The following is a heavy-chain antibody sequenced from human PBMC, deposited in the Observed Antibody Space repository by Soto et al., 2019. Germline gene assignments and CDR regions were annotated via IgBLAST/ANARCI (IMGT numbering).Heavy chain of an antibody. D-gene: IGHD2-15*01. CDR3: ARGPMVVVVTEGYYFDY. CDR1: GYTFTSYG. CDR2: ISAYNGNT. V-gene: IGHV1-18*01. J-gene: IGHJ4*02. Sequence: QVQLVQSGAEVKKPGASVKVSCKASGYTFTSYGISWVRQAPGQGLEWMGWISAYNGNTNYAQKLQGRVTMTTDTSXSXXYMELRSLRSDDTAVYYCARGPMVVVVTEGYYFDYWGQGTLVTVSS.